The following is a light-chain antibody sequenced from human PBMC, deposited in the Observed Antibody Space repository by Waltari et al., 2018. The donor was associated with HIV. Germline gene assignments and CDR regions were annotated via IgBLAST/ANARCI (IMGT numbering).Light chain of an antibody. V-gene: IGLV1-40*01. CDR1: SSNIGAGYD. CDR3: QSYDSSLSGVV. J-gene: IGLJ2*01. CDR2: GNS. Sequence: QSVLTQPPSVSGAPGQMVTISCTRSSSNIGAGYDVHWYQQLPGTAPKLLIYGNSNRPSGVPDRFSGSKSGTSASLAITGLQAEDEADYYCQSYDSSLSGVVFGGGTKLTVL.